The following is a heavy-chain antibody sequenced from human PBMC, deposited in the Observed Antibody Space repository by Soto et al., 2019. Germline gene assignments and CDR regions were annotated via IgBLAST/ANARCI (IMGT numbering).Heavy chain of an antibody. V-gene: IGHV3-13*01. CDR1: GFTFSSYD. D-gene: IGHD2-2*03. CDR2: IGTAGDT. Sequence: EVQLVESGGGLVQPGGSLRLSCAASGFTFSSYDMHWVRQATGKGLEWVSAIGTAGDTYYPGSVKGRFTISRENAKNSLYLQMNSLRAGDTAVCYCARDPGDCSSTSCSYGMDVWGQGTTVTVSS. J-gene: IGHJ6*02. CDR3: ARDPGDCSSTSCSYGMDV.